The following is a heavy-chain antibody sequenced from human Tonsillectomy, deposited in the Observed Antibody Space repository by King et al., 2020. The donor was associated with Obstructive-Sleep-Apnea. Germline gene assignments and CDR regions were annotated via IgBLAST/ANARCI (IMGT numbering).Heavy chain of an antibody. CDR3: ARKGLGYCRGGSCYSEKGNWFDP. V-gene: IGHV5-10-1*01. J-gene: IGHJ5*02. CDR1: GYSFTSYW. Sequence: EVQLVESGAEVKKPGESLRISCKGSGYSFTSYWISWVRQMPGKGLEWMGRIDPSDSYTNYSPSFQGHVTISADKSISTAYLQWSSLKASDTAMYYCARKGLGYCRGGSCYSEKGNWFDPWGQGTLVTVSS. D-gene: IGHD2-15*01. CDR2: IDPSDSYT.